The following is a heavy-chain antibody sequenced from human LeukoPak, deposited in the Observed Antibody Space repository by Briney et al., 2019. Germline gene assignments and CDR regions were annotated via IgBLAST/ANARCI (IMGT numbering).Heavy chain of an antibody. CDR1: GFTFSASA. CDR2: IRSKLNNYAT. CDR3: TTYSNSSGGY. Sequence: GGSLRLSCAASGFTFSASAMYWVRQASGKGLEWVGRIRSKLNNYATAYAASVKGRFTISKDDSNNTAYLQMSSLKTEDTAVYYCTTYSNSSGGYWGQGTLVTVSS. J-gene: IGHJ4*02. V-gene: IGHV3-73*01. D-gene: IGHD6-6*01.